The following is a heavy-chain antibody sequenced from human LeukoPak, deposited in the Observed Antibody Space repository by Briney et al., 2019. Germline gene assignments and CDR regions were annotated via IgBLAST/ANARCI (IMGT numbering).Heavy chain of an antibody. D-gene: IGHD6-13*01. V-gene: IGHV4-59*01. CDR1: GGSISSYY. J-gene: IGHJ5*02. Sequence: SETLSLTCTVSGGSISSYYWSWIRQPPGKGLEWIGYIYYSGSTNYNPSLKSRVTISVDPSKNQFSLKLSSVTAADTAVYYCARATAAGNNPWGQGTLVTVSS. CDR2: IYYSGST. CDR3: ARATAAGNNP.